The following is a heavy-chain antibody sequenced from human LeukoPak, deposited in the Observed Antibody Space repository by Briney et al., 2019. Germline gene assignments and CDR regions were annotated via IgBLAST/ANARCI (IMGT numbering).Heavy chain of an antibody. D-gene: IGHD3-22*01. V-gene: IGHV3-23*01. Sequence: GGSLRLSCVASGFTFSSYAMSWVRPAPGKGLEWVSAISGSGGRTYYADSVKGRFTISRDNSKNTLYLQMNSLRAEDTAVYYCAKSITMRVVVMAAWGQGTLVTVSS. CDR2: ISGSGGRT. CDR1: GFTFSSYA. J-gene: IGHJ5*02. CDR3: AKSITMRVVVMAA.